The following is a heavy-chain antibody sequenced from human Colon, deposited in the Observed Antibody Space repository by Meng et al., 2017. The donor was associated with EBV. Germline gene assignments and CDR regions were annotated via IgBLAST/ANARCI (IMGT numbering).Heavy chain of an antibody. CDR2: VYHTGST. V-gene: IGHV4-4*02. Sequence: VQLHAVGLGSVIRSGPLCLSSAVFGGSISSSHWWTWVRQPPGKGLEWIGEVYHTGSTKYNPSLKSRLTISVDKSKNQFSLNLTSVTAADTAVYYCARVWQSLTAFFDSWGQGTLVTVSS. CDR1: GGSISSSHW. D-gene: IGHD2-21*01. CDR3: ARVWQSLTAFFDS. J-gene: IGHJ4*02.